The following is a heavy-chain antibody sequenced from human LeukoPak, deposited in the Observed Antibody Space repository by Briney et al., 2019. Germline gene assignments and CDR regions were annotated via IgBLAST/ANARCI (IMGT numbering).Heavy chain of an antibody. CDR2: ISAYNGNT. J-gene: IGHJ6*02. V-gene: IGHV1-18*01. Sequence: APVKVSHTASGYTFSTYGISTVRQAPGQGLEWMGWISAYNGNTNYAQKLQGRVTMTTDTSTSTAYMELRSLRSDDTAVYYCARVGWFGETNYYCDGMDDWGQGTMVTVSS. CDR3: ARVGWFGETNYYCDGMDD. D-gene: IGHD3-10*01. CDR1: GYTFSTYG.